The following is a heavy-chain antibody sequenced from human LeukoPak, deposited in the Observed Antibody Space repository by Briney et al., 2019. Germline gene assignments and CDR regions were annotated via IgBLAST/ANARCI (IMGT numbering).Heavy chain of an antibody. CDR3: ARGLAGRVPNSDS. CDR1: GYTFTSYD. Sequence: ASVKVSCKASGYTFTSYDINWVRQATGQGLEWMGWVNPNNGNTDYAQKFQGRVTMTRNTSISTAYMELSSLRSEDTAIYYCARGLAGRVPNSDSWGQGTLVTVSS. V-gene: IGHV1-8*01. CDR2: VNPNNGNT. J-gene: IGHJ4*02. D-gene: IGHD3-10*01.